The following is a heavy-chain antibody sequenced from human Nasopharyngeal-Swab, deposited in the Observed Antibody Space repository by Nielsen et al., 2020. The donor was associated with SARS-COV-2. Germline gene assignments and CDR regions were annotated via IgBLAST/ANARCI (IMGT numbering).Heavy chain of an antibody. Sequence: GESMKISCAASGITFSSDSRNWVRQAPGKGLEWVSSISSSSSYIYYADSVKGRFTISRDNAKNSLYLQMNSLRAEDTAVYYCARTIAAGSYWYFDLWGRGTLVTVSS. CDR3: ARTIAAGSYWYFDL. CDR1: GITFSSDS. V-gene: IGHV3-21*01. J-gene: IGHJ2*01. D-gene: IGHD6-13*01. CDR2: ISSSSSYI.